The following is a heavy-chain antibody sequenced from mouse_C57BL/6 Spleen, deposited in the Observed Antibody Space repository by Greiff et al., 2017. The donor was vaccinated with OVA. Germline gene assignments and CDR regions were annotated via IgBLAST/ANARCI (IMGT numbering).Heavy chain of an antibody. CDR2: INPGSGGT. CDR1: GYAFTNYL. J-gene: IGHJ2*01. CDR3: ARSDDGYYEDY. V-gene: IGHV1-54*01. D-gene: IGHD2-3*01. Sequence: VQGVESGAELVRPGTSVKVSCKASGYAFTNYLIEWVKQRTGQGLEWIGVINPGSGGTNYNEKFKGKATLTADKSASTAYMQLSSLTSEDSAVYFCARSDDGYYEDYWGQGTTLTVSS.